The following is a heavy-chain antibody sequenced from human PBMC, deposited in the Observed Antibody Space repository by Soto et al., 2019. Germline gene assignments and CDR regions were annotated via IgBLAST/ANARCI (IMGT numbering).Heavy chain of an antibody. V-gene: IGHV3-30*18. CDR3: AKDRDSGYDDIDN. D-gene: IGHD5-12*01. J-gene: IGHJ4*02. Sequence: GGSLRLSCAASGFTFSSYGMHWVRQAPGKGLEWVAVISYDGSNKYYADSVKGRFTISRDNSKNTLYLQMNSLRAEDTAVYYCAKDRDSGYDDIDNWGQGTLVTVSS. CDR2: ISYDGSNK. CDR1: GFTFSSYG.